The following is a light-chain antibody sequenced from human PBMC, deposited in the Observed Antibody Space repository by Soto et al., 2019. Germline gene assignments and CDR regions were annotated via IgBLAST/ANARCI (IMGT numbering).Light chain of an antibody. V-gene: IGKV3-15*01. J-gene: IGKJ4*01. CDR1: QSVSCN. CDR3: QQYNNWPLT. Sequence: EKVMTQSPAPPSVFPGGKETPSLRARQSVSCNLAWYQQKPGQAPRLLIYGASTRATGIPARFSGSGSGTEFTLTISSLQSEDFAVYYCQQYNNWPLTFGGGTKVDIK. CDR2: GAS.